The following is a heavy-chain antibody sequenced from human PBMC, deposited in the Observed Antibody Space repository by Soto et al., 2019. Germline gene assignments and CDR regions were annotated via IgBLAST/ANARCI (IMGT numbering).Heavy chain of an antibody. V-gene: IGHV1-2*04. Sequence: QVQLVQSGAEVKKPGASVKVSCKASGYTFTGYYMHWVRQAPGQGLEWMGWINANSGGTNYEQKFQGWVTMTRDTSISTAYMELSRLRSDDTAVYYYARAPHFWSGYSGGYGMDVWGQGTTVTVSS. J-gene: IGHJ6*02. CDR3: ARAPHFWSGYSGGYGMDV. D-gene: IGHD3-3*01. CDR2: INANSGGT. CDR1: GYTFTGYY.